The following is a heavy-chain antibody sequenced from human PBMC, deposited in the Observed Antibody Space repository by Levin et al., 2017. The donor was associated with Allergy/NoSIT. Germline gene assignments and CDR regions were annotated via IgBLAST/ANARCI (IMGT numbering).Heavy chain of an antibody. CDR2: IYPGDSDT. J-gene: IGHJ4*02. Sequence: GESLKISCKGSGYSFTSYWIGWVRQMPGKGLEWMGIIYPGDSDTRYSPSFQGQVTISADKSISTAYLQWSSLKASDTAMYYCARVYCSSTSCLPGVLLWFGELSVYFDYWGQGTLVTVSS. CDR3: ARVYCSSTSCLPGVLLWFGELSVYFDY. CDR1: GYSFTSYW. D-gene: IGHD2-2*01. V-gene: IGHV5-51*01.